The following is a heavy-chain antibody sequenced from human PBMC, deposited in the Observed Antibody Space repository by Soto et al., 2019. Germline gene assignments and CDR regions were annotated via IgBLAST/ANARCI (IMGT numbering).Heavy chain of an antibody. D-gene: IGHD3-10*01. V-gene: IGHV1-24*01. Sequence: QVQLVQSGAEVKKPGASVKVSCKVSGYTLTELSMHWVRQAPGKGLEWMGGFDPEDGETIYAQKFQGRVTMTEDTSTDTAYMELSSLRSEDTAVYYCATGVYGSGSYGPSVYYYYGMDVWGQGTTVTVSS. CDR2: FDPEDGET. CDR1: GYTLTELS. J-gene: IGHJ6*02. CDR3: ATGVYGSGSYGPSVYYYYGMDV.